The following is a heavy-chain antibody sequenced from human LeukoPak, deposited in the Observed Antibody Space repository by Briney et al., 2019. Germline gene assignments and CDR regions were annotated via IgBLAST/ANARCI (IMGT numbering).Heavy chain of an antibody. Sequence: SETLSLTCTVSGGSISSYYWSWIRQPPGKGLEWIGYIYYSGSTNYNPSLKSRVTISVDTSKNQFSLKLSSVTAADTAVYYCARRSSVDYGDYGGYFYYGMDVWGQGTTVTVSS. CDR1: GGSISSYY. V-gene: IGHV4-59*08. CDR2: IYYSGST. D-gene: IGHD4-17*01. J-gene: IGHJ6*02. CDR3: ARRSSVDYGDYGGYFYYGMDV.